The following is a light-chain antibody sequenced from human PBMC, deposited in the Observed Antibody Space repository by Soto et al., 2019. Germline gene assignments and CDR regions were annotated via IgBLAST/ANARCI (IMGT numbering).Light chain of an antibody. Sequence: AIRMTQSPSSLSASTGDRVTITCRTSQGISSYLAWYQQKPGKAPKLLIYAASTLQNGVPSRFSGSGSGTDFTLTFSCLQSEEFATYYCQQYYSYPLYTFGQGTKLEIK. J-gene: IGKJ2*01. CDR3: QQYYSYPLYT. V-gene: IGKV1-8*01. CDR1: QGISSY. CDR2: AAS.